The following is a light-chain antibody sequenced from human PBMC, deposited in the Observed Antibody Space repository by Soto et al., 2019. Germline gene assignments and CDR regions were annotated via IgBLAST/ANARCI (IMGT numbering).Light chain of an antibody. V-gene: IGKV4-1*01. CDR2: WAS. Sequence: DIVMTQSPDSLAVSLGERATINCKSSQSVLYSSSNRNYLAWYQQKPGQPPKLLIYWASTRESRVPDRFSGSGSGTDFTLTFGSLQADDVAVYYCQQYYSRPPWTFGQGTKVEIK. J-gene: IGKJ1*01. CDR3: QQYYSRPPWT. CDR1: QSVLYSSSNRNY.